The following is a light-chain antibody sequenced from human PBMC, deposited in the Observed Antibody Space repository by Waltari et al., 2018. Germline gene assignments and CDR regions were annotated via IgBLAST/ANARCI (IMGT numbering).Light chain of an antibody. CDR1: QSIGSR. CDR2: TAS. CDR3: QQSYSVPPT. J-gene: IGKJ4*01. V-gene: IGKV1-39*01. Sequence: DVQMTQSPSSLSASVGDRVTITCRASQSIGSRLNWYQHRPGKAPKLLMFTASTLQRGVPSRFSGSGSGTDFTLTINSLQPEDFAAYYCQQSYSVPPTFGGGTNVEIK.